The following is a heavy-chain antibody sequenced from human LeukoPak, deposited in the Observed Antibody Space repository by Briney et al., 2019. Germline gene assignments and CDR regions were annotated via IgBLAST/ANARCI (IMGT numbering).Heavy chain of an antibody. J-gene: IGHJ4*02. Sequence: GGSLRLSCAASGFTFSTYGMHWVRQAPGKGVEWVAVISYDGSNEYYADSVKGRFTISRDNSKNTLYLQMSSLRAEDTAVYYCAKEFNRGLPDYWGQGTLVTVPS. D-gene: IGHD2-21*01. CDR1: GFTFSTYG. CDR2: ISYDGSNE. V-gene: IGHV3-30*18. CDR3: AKEFNRGLPDY.